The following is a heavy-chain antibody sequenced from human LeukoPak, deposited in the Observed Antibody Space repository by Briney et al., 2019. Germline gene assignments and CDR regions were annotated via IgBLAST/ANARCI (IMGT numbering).Heavy chain of an antibody. Sequence: KPGGSLRLSCAASGFTFSSYSMNWVRQAPGKGLEWVSSISSSSSSYIYYADSVKGRFTISRDNAKNSLYLQMNSLRAEDTAVYYCARDRGIAVAGTGAFDIWGQGTMVTVSS. D-gene: IGHD6-19*01. CDR3: ARDRGIAVAGTGAFDI. CDR1: GFTFSSYS. J-gene: IGHJ3*02. CDR2: ISSSSSSYI. V-gene: IGHV3-21*01.